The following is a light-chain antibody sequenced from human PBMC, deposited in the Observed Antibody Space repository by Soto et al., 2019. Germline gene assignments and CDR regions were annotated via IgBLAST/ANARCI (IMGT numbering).Light chain of an antibody. V-gene: IGLV2-14*03. CDR1: SSDVGRHNL. CDR2: DVF. CDR3: CSYTNSDSYV. J-gene: IGLJ1*01. Sequence: QSALTRPASVSGSPGQSITVSCTGTSSDVGRHNLVSWFQQHPDKVPKLIIYDVFSRPAGVSDRFSGSKSGNVASLTISGLQADDDADYYCCSYTNSDSYVFGTGTKLTVL.